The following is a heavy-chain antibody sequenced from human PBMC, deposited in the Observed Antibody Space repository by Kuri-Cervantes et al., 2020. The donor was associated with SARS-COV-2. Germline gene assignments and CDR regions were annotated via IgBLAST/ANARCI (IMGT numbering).Heavy chain of an antibody. D-gene: IGHD4-17*01. CDR2: ISSSSSYI. J-gene: IGHJ3*02. CDR1: GFTFSSYS. Sequence: GGSLRLSCAASGFTFSSYSMNWVRQAPGKGLEWVSSISSSSSYIYYADSVKGRFAISRDNAKNSLYLQMNSLRAEDTAVYYCARVVAVVDYGDYSGDAFDIWGQGTMVT. V-gene: IGHV3-21*01. CDR3: ARVVAVVDYGDYSGDAFDI.